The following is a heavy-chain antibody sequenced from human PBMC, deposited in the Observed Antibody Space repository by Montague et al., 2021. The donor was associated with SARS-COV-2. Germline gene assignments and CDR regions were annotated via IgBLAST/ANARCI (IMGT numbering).Heavy chain of an antibody. D-gene: IGHD6-13*01. CDR1: GASISDYY. CDR2: VSAAVST. V-gene: IGHV4-59*01. J-gene: IGHJ4*02. CDR3: ARRAAGALCYFDY. Sequence: SETLSLTCTVSGASISDYYWSWLRQSPGKRLEWIGCVSAAVSTSYNPSLKGRVTISLDTSKNQFSLRLTSMTAADAAVYFCARRAAGALCYFDYWGLGTLVTVSS.